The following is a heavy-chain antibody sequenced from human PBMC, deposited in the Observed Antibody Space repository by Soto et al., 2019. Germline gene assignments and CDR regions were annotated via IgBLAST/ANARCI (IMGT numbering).Heavy chain of an antibody. CDR2: IIPIFGTA. D-gene: IGHD6-19*01. CDR3: ASPSYSCGWYYLDY. J-gene: IGHJ4*02. Sequence: SVKISCKASGGTFSSYSISWVRQAPGQGLEWMGGIIPIFGTANYSQKFQGRDTITADESTSTAYMELSSPRSEDNAVYSCASPSYSCGWYYLDYWGQGTLVTVSS. CDR1: GGTFSSYS. V-gene: IGHV1-69*13.